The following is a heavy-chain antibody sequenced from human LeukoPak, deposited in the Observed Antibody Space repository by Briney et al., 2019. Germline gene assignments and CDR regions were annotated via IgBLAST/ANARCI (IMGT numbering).Heavy chain of an antibody. J-gene: IGHJ4*02. D-gene: IGHD3-22*01. CDR2: MNPKTGNS. Sequence: ASVKVSCKVVGYTFTTYDINWVRQATGQGLEWMGWMNPKTGNSGHAQKLQGRVTMTTDTSTSTAYMELRSLRSDDTAVYYCARGPHERSGYPDDWGQGTLVTVSS. CDR3: ARGPHERSGYPDD. CDR1: GYTFTTYD. V-gene: IGHV1-8*02.